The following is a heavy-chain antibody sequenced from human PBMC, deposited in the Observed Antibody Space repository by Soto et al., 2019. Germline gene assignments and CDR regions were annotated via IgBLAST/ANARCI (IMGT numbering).Heavy chain of an antibody. CDR1: GDYIHVGGYY. D-gene: IGHD2-2*01. CDR2: IYYTGKT. CDR3: GRDLTSNANCIDP. V-gene: IGHV4-30-4*01. J-gene: IGHJ5*02. Sequence: SETLSLTCSVSGDYIHVGGYYWAWIRQRPGKGLEWMGYIYYTGKTYYNPSLESRLTMSVDRSKNQFSLRLTSVTAADTAVYFCGRDLTSNANCIDPWGQGTLVTVSS.